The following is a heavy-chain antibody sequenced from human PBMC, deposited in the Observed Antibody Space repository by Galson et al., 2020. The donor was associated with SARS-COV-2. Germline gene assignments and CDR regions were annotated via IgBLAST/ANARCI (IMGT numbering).Heavy chain of an antibody. D-gene: IGHD5-12*01. Sequence: GGSLRLSCAASGFTFSSYWMSWVRQAPGKGLEWVANIKQDGSEKYYVDSVKGRFTISRDNAKNSLYLQMNSLRAEDTAVYYCARENWRNIVATISASFDIWGQGTMVTVSS. V-gene: IGHV3-7*01. CDR2: IKQDGSEK. J-gene: IGHJ3*02. CDR1: GFTFSSYW. CDR3: ARENWRNIVATISASFDI.